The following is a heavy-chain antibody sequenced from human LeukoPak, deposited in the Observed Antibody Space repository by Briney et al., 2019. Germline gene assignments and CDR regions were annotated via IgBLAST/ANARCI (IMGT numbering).Heavy chain of an antibody. CDR2: IYYSGTT. J-gene: IGHJ6*03. D-gene: IGHD3-10*01. CDR1: GGSINTYY. Sequence: SETLSLTCTVSGGSINTYYWSWIRQPPGKGPERIGYIYYSGTTTYNPSLKSRVTISVDTSKNQFSLRLSSVTAADTAVYFCAKTLRDFFSSYYYYYMDVWGKGTTATVSS. CDR3: AKTLRDFFSSYYYYYMDV. V-gene: IGHV4-59*01.